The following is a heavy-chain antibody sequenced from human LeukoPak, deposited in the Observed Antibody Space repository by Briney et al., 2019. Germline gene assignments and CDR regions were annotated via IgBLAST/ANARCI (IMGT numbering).Heavy chain of an antibody. Sequence: SVKVSCKASGCTFSSYAISWVRQAPGQGLEWMGGIIPIFGTANYAQKFQGRVTITRNTSISTAYMELSSLRSEDTAVYYCARVYYDSSGYYPLTGLIYYYYYMDVWGKGTTVTVSS. J-gene: IGHJ6*03. CDR2: IIPIFGTA. CDR3: ARVYYDSSGYYPLTGLIYYYYYMDV. D-gene: IGHD3-22*01. V-gene: IGHV1-69*05. CDR1: GCTFSSYA.